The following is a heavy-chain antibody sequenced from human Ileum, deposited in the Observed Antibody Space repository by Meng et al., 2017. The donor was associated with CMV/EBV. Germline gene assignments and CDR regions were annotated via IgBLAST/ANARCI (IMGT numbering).Heavy chain of an antibody. CDR1: GFHVRSNY. CDR3: ARREILGYREGLYAFNV. Sequence: GGSLRLSCAASGFHVRSNYMAWVRQAPGKGLEWVSVIYSGGIHSDGDTYHTDSVKGRFTISRDNSKNTLYLQMDSLRTEDTAVYYCARREILGYREGLYAFNVWGQGTRVTVSS. CDR2: IYSGGIHSDGDT. V-gene: IGHV3-53*05. J-gene: IGHJ3*01. D-gene: IGHD5-18*01.